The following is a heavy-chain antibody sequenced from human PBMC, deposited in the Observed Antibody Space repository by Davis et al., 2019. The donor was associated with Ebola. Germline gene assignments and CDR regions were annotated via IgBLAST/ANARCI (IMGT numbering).Heavy chain of an antibody. Sequence: GEYLKISCAASGFTFSSYWMSWVRQAPGKGLEWVANIKQDGSEKYYVDSVKGRFTISRDNAKNSLYLQMNSLRAEDTAVYYCAREYDFWSGSLDYWGQGTLVTVSS. CDR2: IKQDGSEK. CDR1: GFTFSSYW. J-gene: IGHJ4*02. CDR3: AREYDFWSGSLDY. D-gene: IGHD3-3*01. V-gene: IGHV3-7*01.